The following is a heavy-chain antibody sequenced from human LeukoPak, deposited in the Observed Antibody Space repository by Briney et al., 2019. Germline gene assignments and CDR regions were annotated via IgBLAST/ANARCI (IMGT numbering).Heavy chain of an antibody. CDR1: GFTVTSNY. D-gene: IGHD3-16*01. Sequence: GGFLRLSCAASGFTVTSNYMTWVRQAPGKGLEWVSVIYSGGSTYYADSVKGRFTISRDNSKNTLYLQMNSLRAEDTAIYYCARDDVASVFDYWGQGTLVTVSS. J-gene: IGHJ4*02. CDR3: ARDDVASVFDY. CDR2: IYSGGST. V-gene: IGHV3-66*02.